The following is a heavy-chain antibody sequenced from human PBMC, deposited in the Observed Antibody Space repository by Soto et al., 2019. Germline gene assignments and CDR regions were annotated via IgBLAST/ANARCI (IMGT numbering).Heavy chain of an antibody. V-gene: IGHV1-2*02. CDR1: GYTFTGYY. CDR2: INPNSGVT. CDR3: ARRLGLLVTPIPGY. D-gene: IGHD2-21*02. J-gene: IGHJ4*02. Sequence: QVELVQSGAEVKKPGASVKVSCKASGYTFTGYYMHWVRQAPGQGLEWMGWINPNSGVTIYAQKFQGRVIMTRETPITTAYMELSRLTPDDTAVYYCARRLGLLVTPIPGYWGQGTLVTVSS.